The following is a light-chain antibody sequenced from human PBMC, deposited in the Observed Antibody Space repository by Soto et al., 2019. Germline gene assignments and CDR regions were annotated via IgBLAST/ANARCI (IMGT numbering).Light chain of an antibody. CDR2: RDA. J-gene: IGLJ2*01. CDR3: QVWDSSTVL. Sequence: SYELTQPLSVSVALGQTARITCGGNNIGGKNVHWYQQKPGQAPVLVIYRDANRPSGIPERFSGSNSGNTATLTISRAQAGDEADYYCQVWDSSTVLFGGGTKLTVL. V-gene: IGLV3-9*01. CDR1: NIGGKN.